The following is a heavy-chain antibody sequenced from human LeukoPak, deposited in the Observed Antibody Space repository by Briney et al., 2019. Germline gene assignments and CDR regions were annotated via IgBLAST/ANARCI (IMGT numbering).Heavy chain of an antibody. CDR2: INQGRSDK. CDR3: TRDRSRAEDD. J-gene: IGHJ4*02. V-gene: IGHV3-7*01. D-gene: IGHD1-14*01. Sequence: GGSLRLSCAASGFTFSGHWMSWVRQAPGKGLEWVANINQGRSDKYYVDSVKGRFTISRDNANNLLYLQMNSLRGEDTAVYYCTRDRSRAEDDWGQGALVTVSS. CDR1: GFTFSGHW.